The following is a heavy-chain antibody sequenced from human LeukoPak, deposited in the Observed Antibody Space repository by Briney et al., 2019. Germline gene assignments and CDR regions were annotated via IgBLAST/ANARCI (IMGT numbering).Heavy chain of an antibody. CDR3: ARDLDGWFDP. D-gene: IGHD5-24*01. CDR1: GFTFSSYA. CDR2: ITGSGDST. J-gene: IGHJ5*02. V-gene: IGHV3-23*01. Sequence: GGSLRLSCAASGFTFSSYAMSWVRQAPGKGLEWVSAITGSGDSTYYADSVKGRFTISRDNSKNTLYLQMNSLRAEDTAVYYCARDLDGWFDPWGQGTLVTVSS.